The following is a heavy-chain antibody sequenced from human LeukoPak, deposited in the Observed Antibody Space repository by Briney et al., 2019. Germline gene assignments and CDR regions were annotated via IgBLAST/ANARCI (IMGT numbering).Heavy chain of an antibody. Sequence: GGSLRLSCTASGFTFGDYAMSWVRQAAGEGLEWVGFIRSKAFGGTTEYAASVKGRFTMSRDDSKSIAYLQMNSLKTEDTAVYYCTRSRRCSGGSCYSGDEYFQHWGQCTLVTVSS. J-gene: IGHJ1*01. V-gene: IGHV3-49*04. CDR2: IRSKAFGGTT. D-gene: IGHD2-15*01. CDR1: GFTFGDYA. CDR3: TRSRRCSGGSCYSGDEYFQH.